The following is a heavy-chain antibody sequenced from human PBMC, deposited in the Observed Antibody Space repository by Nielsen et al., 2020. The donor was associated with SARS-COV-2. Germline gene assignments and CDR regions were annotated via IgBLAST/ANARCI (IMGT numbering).Heavy chain of an antibody. CDR1: GGTFSSYA. Sequence: SVKVSCKASGGTFSSYAISWVRQAPGQGLEWMGRIIPILGIANYAQKFQGRVTITADKSTSTAYMELSSLRSEDTAVYYCARGSSSWYEGGMDVWGQGTTVTVSS. CDR2: IIPILGIA. CDR3: ARGSSSWYEGGMDV. J-gene: IGHJ6*02. D-gene: IGHD6-13*01. V-gene: IGHV1-69*04.